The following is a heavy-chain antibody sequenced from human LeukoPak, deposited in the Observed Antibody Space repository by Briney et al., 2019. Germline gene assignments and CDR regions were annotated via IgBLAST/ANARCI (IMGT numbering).Heavy chain of an antibody. J-gene: IGHJ5*02. Sequence: PSETLSLTCSVSGASLSSYYWSWIRQPPGKGLEWIAYIYNSGSTNYNPSLKSRVTISVDTSKNQFSLKLSSVTAADTAVYYCARQTSANWFDPWGQGTLVTVSS. CDR3: ARQTSANWFDP. CDR2: IYNSGST. V-gene: IGHV4-59*08. D-gene: IGHD3-10*01. CDR1: GASLSSYY.